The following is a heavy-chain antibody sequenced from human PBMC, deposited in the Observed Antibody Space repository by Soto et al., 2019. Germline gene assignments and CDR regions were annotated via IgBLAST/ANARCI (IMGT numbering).Heavy chain of an antibody. CDR3: ARTRAGARTMDV. V-gene: IGHV3-13*01. J-gene: IGHJ6*02. CDR2: IGTAGDT. D-gene: IGHD6-19*01. Sequence: GSLRLSYATSGFTFSSYDMHCVRQATGKGLEWVSAIGTAGDTYYPGSVKGRFTISRENAKNSLYLQMNSLRAGDTAAYYCARTRAGARTMDVWGQGTMVTVSS. CDR1: GFTFSSYD.